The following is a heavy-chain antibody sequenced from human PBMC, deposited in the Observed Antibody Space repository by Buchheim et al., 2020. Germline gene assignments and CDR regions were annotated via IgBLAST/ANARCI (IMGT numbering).Heavy chain of an antibody. J-gene: IGHJ4*02. V-gene: IGHV3-48*02. CDR1: GFTFSSYS. Sequence: EVQLVESGGGLVQPGGSLRLSCAASGFTFSSYSMNWVRQAPGKGLEWVSYISSSISTIYYAASVKGRFTISRHNAKNSLYLQMNSLRDEDTAVYYCARSNYDSSGYINDYWGQGTL. D-gene: IGHD3-22*01. CDR2: ISSSISTI. CDR3: ARSNYDSSGYINDY.